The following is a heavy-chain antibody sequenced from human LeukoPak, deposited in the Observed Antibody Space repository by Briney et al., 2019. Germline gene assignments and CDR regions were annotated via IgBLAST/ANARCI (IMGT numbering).Heavy chain of an antibody. Sequence: GASVKVSCKASGGTFSSYAISWVRQAPGQGLEWMGRIIPILGIANYAQKFQSRVTITADKSTSTAYMELSSLRSEDTAVYYCARTYSGSYNWFDPWGQGTLVTVSS. J-gene: IGHJ5*02. CDR1: GGTFSSYA. CDR2: IIPILGIA. D-gene: IGHD1-26*01. CDR3: ARTYSGSYNWFDP. V-gene: IGHV1-69*04.